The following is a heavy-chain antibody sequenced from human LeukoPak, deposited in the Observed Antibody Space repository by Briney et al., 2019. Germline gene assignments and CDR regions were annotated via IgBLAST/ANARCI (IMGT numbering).Heavy chain of an antibody. CDR3: ARTDYSLP. CDR2: ISQNGKT. CDR1: GGSISSSSYY. J-gene: IGHJ5*02. Sequence: SETLSLTCTVSGGSISSSSYYWGWIRQPPGKGLEWIGEISQNGKTNYNPSFESRVTISLDTSKKQFSLHLSSVTAADTAVYYCARTDYSLPWGQGTPVTVSS. D-gene: IGHD4-11*01. V-gene: IGHV4-39*07.